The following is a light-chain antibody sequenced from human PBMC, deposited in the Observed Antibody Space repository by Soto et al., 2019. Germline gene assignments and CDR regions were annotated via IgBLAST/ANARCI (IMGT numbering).Light chain of an antibody. V-gene: IGLV2-14*01. J-gene: IGLJ1*01. Sequence: QSVLTQPGSVSGSPGQAITISSTGTGSDVGGYRYVSWYQQHPGKAPKLMIYDVSNRPSGVSDRFSGSKSGNTASLTISGLQSEDEADYYCDSYTSSSSYVFGTGTKLTVL. CDR1: GSDVGGYRY. CDR2: DVS. CDR3: DSYTSSSSYV.